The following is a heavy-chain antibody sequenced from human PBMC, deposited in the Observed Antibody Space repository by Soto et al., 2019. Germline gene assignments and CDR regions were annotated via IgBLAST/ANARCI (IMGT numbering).Heavy chain of an antibody. J-gene: IGHJ1*01. V-gene: IGHV3-48*01. D-gene: IGHD6-19*01. CDR1: GFTFSSYS. Sequence: EVQLVESGGGLVQPGGSLRLSCAASGFTFSSYSMNWVRQAPGKGLEWVSYISSSSSTIYYADSVKGRFTISRDNAKNSLYLQMNSLRAEDTAVYYCARDSDSGWYNLGYFQHWGQGTLATVSS. CDR3: ARDSDSGWYNLGYFQH. CDR2: ISSSSSTI.